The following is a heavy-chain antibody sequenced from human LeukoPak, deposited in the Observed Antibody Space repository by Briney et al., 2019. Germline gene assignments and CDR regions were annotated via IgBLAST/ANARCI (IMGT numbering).Heavy chain of an antibody. J-gene: IGHJ4*02. V-gene: IGHV1-18*01. CDR1: VYAFSNYG. CDR3: ARRHLVGSGYFDH. D-gene: IGHD2-15*01. Sequence: ASVNVSCKASVYAFSNYGISWVRQAPGQGLEWLGWISTFNGHTTYALKFQDRGTMTTDTSTDTAYLELRSLRTDDTAVYYCARRHLVGSGYFDHWGQGTLVTVSS. CDR2: ISTFNGHT.